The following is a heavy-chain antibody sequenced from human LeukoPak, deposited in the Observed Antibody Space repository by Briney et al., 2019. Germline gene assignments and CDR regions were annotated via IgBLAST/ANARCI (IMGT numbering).Heavy chain of an antibody. CDR3: AGETGYCSSTSCYRYFDY. J-gene: IGHJ4*02. V-gene: IGHV4-61*01. Sequence: SETLSLTCTVSGGSVSSGSYYWSWIRQPPGKGLEWIGYIYYSGSTNYNPSLKSRVTISVDTSKNQFSLKLSSVTAADTAVYYCAGETGYCSSTSCYRYFDYWGQGTLVTVSS. D-gene: IGHD2-2*01. CDR1: GGSVSSGSYY. CDR2: IYYSGST.